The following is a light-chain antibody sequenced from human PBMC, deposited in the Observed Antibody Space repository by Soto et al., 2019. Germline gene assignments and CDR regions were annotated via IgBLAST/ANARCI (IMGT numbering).Light chain of an antibody. Sequence: QSVLAPPASVSWSPGQSINISCTGTSSDVGGYNYVSWYQHHPGKAPKLIIYDVSNRPSGVSNPFSGSKSGNTASLTISGLQPEDEADYYSSSYTTSNARQIVFGTGTKVTVL. CDR1: SSDVGGYNY. CDR3: SSYTTSNARQIV. J-gene: IGLJ1*01. V-gene: IGLV2-14*03. CDR2: DVS.